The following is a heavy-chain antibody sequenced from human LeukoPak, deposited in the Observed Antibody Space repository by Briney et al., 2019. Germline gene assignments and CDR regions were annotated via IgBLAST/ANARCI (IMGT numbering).Heavy chain of an antibody. V-gene: IGHV4-34*01. J-gene: IGHJ4*02. CDR3: ARGSRDGYNHFDY. Sequence: SETLSLTCAVYGGSFSDYYFNWIRQSPEKGLEWIGEVSHSGYAQYNPSVKSRVTMSVDTSKNQFSLNLRSVTAADTAVYYCARGSRDGYNHFDYWGQGTLVTVSS. CDR2: VSHSGYA. CDR1: GGSFSDYY. D-gene: IGHD5-24*01.